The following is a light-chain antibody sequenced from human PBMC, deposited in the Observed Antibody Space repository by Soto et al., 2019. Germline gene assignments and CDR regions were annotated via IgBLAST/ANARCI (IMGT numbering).Light chain of an antibody. V-gene: IGLV1-47*01. CDR1: SSNIGSNY. J-gene: IGLJ2*01. CDR3: ATWDDSLSGVV. CDR2: RNT. Sequence: QSVLTQATSASGTPGQRVTISCSGSSSNIGSNYVYWYQHLPGTAPKLIIYRNTRRPSGVPDRFSGSKSGTSASLAISGLRSDDEADYYCATWDDSLSGVVFGGGTQLTVL.